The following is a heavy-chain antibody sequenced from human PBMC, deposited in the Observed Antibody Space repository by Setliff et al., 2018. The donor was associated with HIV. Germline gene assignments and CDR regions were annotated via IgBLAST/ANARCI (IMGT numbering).Heavy chain of an antibody. V-gene: IGHV4-59*08. CDR3: ARPGRSSTGPL. Sequence: PSETLSLTCTVSGGSISSYFWSWIRQSPGKGLEWIAFIFYTGNTKYNPSLRSRVSMSVDTSNNQFSLNLTSVTAADTAVYYCARPGRSSTGPLWGQGTLVTVSS. CDR1: GGSISSYF. D-gene: IGHD2-2*01. CDR2: IFYTGNT. J-gene: IGHJ4*02.